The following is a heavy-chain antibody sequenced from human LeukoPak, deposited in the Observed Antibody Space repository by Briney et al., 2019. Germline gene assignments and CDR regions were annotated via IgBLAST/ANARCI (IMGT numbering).Heavy chain of an antibody. CDR2: MDPNSGNT. V-gene: IGHV1-8*01. D-gene: IGHD3-3*01. J-gene: IGHJ6*02. CDR3: ARGPKYVPYYDFWSGFRPYYYGMDV. Sequence: GASVTVSFTASGYTFTSYDINWVRQATGQGLEWMGWMDPNSGNTGYAQKFQGRVTMTRNTSISTAYMELSSLRSEDTAVYYCARGPKYVPYYDFWSGFRPYYYGMDVWGQGTTVTVSS. CDR1: GYTFTSYD.